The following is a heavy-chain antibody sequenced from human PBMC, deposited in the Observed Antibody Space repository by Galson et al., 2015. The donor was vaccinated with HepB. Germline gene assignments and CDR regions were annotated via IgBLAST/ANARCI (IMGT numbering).Heavy chain of an antibody. V-gene: IGHV4-34*01. CDR1: GGSFSGYY. J-gene: IGHJ5*02. D-gene: IGHD2-15*01. CDR3: ARGRPRVVVAATRWFDP. CDR2: INHSGST. Sequence: ETLSLTCAVYGGSFSGYYWSWIRQPPGKGLEWIGEINHSGSTNYNPSLKSRVTISVDTSKNQFSLKLSSVTAADTAGYYCARGRPRVVVAATRWFDPWGQGTLVTVSS.